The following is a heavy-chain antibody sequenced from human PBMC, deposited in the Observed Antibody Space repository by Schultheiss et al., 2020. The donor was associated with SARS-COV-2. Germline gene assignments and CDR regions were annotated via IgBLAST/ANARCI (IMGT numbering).Heavy chain of an antibody. Sequence: GGSLRLSFKGSGYSFTSYWISWVRQMPGKGLEWMGRIDPSDSYTNYSPSFQGHVTISADKSISTAYLQWSSLKASDTAMYYCARRGQLGPYFFDYWGQGTLVTVSS. CDR2: IDPSDSYT. J-gene: IGHJ4*02. V-gene: IGHV5-10-1*01. D-gene: IGHD6-6*01. CDR3: ARRGQLGPYFFDY. CDR1: GYSFTSYW.